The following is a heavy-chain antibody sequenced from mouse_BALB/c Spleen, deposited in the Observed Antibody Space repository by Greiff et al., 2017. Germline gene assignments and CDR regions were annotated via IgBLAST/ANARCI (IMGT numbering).Heavy chain of an antibody. J-gene: IGHJ3*01. CDR2: INPSNGRT. V-gene: IGHV1S81*02. CDR3: AYDYAASGFAY. Sequence: QVQLQQSGAELVKPGASVKLSCKASGYTFTSYWMHWVKQRPGQGLEWIGEINPSNGRTNYNEKFKSKATLTVDKSSSTAYMQLSSLTSEDSAVYYCAYDYAASGFAYWGQGTLVTVSA. CDR1: GYTFTSYW. D-gene: IGHD2-4*01.